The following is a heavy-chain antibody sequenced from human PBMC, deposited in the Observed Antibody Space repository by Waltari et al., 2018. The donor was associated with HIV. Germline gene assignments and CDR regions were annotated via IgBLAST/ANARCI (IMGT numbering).Heavy chain of an antibody. V-gene: IGHV1-69*12. CDR2: IIPSYGAA. J-gene: IGHJ6*02. CDR3: ARDVENNGVDV. Sequence: QVHLVQSGAEVKKPGSSVRVSCKASGGTFNSFAISWVRQAPGQGLEWMGGIIPSYGAAEYTQKFQCRVTVTAEESTSTAYMELSSLRFEDTAVYYCARDVENNGVDVWGQGTTVTVSS. CDR1: GGTFNSFA. D-gene: IGHD2-21*01.